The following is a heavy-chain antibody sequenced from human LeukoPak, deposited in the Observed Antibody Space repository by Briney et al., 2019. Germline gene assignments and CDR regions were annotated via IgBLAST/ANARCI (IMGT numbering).Heavy chain of an antibody. CDR2: IYHSGST. V-gene: IGHV4-30-2*01. D-gene: IGHD2-2*01. Sequence: SETLSLTCAVSGGSISSGGYSWSWIRQPPGTGLEWIGYIYHSGSTYYNPSLKSRVTISVDRSKNQFSLKLSSVTAADTAVYYCASRLGYCSSTSCYAGTFDPWGQGTLVTVSS. CDR1: GGSISSGGYS. J-gene: IGHJ5*02. CDR3: ASRLGYCSSTSCYAGTFDP.